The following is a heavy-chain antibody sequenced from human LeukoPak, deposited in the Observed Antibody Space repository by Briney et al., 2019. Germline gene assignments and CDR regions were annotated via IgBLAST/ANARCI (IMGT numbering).Heavy chain of an antibody. CDR1: GYTFTSYG. D-gene: IGHD6-13*01. Sequence: GASVKVSCKASGYTFTSYGISWVRQAPGQGLEWMGWISAYNGNTNYAQKLQGRVTMTTDTSISTAYMELSRLRSDDTAVYYCARAKPTPSSSWTLMGYWGQGTLVTVSS. CDR2: ISAYNGNT. V-gene: IGHV1-18*01. J-gene: IGHJ4*02. CDR3: ARAKPTPSSSWTLMGY.